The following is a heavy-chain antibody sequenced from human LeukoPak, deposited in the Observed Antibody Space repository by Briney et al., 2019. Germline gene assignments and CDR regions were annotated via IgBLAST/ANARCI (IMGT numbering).Heavy chain of an antibody. CDR1: ADILSSNSSA. CDR2: TYYRYKWYD. Sequence: SQTLSPTCALAADILSSNSSAWNWIMESPSRGLEWLGSTYYRYKWYDDYALSVKSRVTINPDTSKNQFSLKLSSVTAADTAVYYCARGSRFCSDGSCFRWYFDLWGRGTLVTVSS. V-gene: IGHV6-1*01. D-gene: IGHD2-15*01. CDR3: ARGSRFCSDGSCFRWYFDL. J-gene: IGHJ2*01.